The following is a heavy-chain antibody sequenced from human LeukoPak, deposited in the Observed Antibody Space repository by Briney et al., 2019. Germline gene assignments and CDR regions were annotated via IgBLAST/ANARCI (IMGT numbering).Heavy chain of an antibody. CDR1: TFTFSNAW. Sequence: GGSLRLSCAASTFTFSNAWMSWVRQAPGKGLEWVGRIKSKSDGGTTDYAAPVKGRFTISRDDSKNTLYLQMNSLKTEDAAVYYCTTAPRGYCSGGSCSYAFDIWGQGTMVTVSS. CDR3: TTAPRGYCSGGSCSYAFDI. V-gene: IGHV3-15*01. CDR2: IKSKSDGGTT. J-gene: IGHJ3*02. D-gene: IGHD2-15*01.